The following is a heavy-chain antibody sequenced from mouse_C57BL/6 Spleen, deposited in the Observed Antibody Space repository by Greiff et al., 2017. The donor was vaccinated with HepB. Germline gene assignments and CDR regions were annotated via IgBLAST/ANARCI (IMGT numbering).Heavy chain of an antibody. D-gene: IGHD1-1*02. J-gene: IGHJ4*01. V-gene: IGHV1-50*01. CDR1: GYTFTSYW. CDR3: ARRGGSSYYAMDY. CDR2: IDPSDSYT. Sequence: QVQLKQPGAELVKPGASVKLSCKASGYTFTSYWMQWVKQRPGQGLEWIGAIDPSDSYTNYNQKFKGKSTLTVDTSSSTAYMQLSSLTSEDSAVYYCARRGGSSYYAMDYWGQGTSVTVSS.